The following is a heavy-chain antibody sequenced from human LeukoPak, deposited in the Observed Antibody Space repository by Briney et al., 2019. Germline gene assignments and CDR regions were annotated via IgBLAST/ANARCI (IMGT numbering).Heavy chain of an antibody. CDR2: ISGSGGST. Sequence: GGSLRLSYAASGFTFSSYAMSWVRQAPGKGLEWVSAISGSGGSTYHADSVKGRFTISRDNSKNTLYLQMNSLRAEDTAVYYCARDIKRFGELLLGYWGQGTLVTVSS. J-gene: IGHJ4*02. CDR1: GFTFSSYA. V-gene: IGHV3-23*01. CDR3: ARDIKRFGELLLGY. D-gene: IGHD3-10*01.